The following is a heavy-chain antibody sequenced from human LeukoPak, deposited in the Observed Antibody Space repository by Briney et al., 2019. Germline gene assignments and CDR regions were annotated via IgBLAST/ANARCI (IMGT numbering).Heavy chain of an antibody. D-gene: IGHD3-3*01. CDR1: GFTFSDYY. Sequence: GGSLRLSCAVSGFTFSDYYMSWTRQAPGKGLEWVSYISSSATTIYYADSVKGRFTVSRDNAKNSLYLQMNSLTAEDTAVYYCARRTATGRSFDYWGQGTLLTVSS. V-gene: IGHV3-11*04. CDR2: ISSSATTI. CDR3: ARRTATGRSFDY. J-gene: IGHJ4*02.